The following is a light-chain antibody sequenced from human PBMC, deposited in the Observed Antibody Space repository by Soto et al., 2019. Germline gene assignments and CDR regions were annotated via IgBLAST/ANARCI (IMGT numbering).Light chain of an antibody. CDR1: SSNIGAGYD. Sequence: QSVLTQPPSVSGAPGQRVTISCTGSSSNIGAGYDVHWYQQLPGTAPTLLISGNSNRPSVVPDRFSGSKSGTSASLAITGLQAEDEADYYCQSYDSSLSGRVFGTGTKGTGL. CDR3: QSYDSSLSGRV. CDR2: GNS. V-gene: IGLV1-40*01. J-gene: IGLJ1*01.